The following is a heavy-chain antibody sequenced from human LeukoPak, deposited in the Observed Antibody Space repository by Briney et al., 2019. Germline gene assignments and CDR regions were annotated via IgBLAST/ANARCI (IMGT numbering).Heavy chain of an antibody. J-gene: IGHJ4*02. CDR2: ISYDGSNK. Sequence: GRSLRLSCAASGFTFSSYGMHWVRQAPGKGLEWVAVISYDGSNKYYADSVKGRFTTSRDNSKNTLYLQMNSLRAEDTAVYYCAKDWNLFDYWGQGILVTVSS. V-gene: IGHV3-30*18. D-gene: IGHD1-1*01. CDR1: GFTFSSYG. CDR3: AKDWNLFDY.